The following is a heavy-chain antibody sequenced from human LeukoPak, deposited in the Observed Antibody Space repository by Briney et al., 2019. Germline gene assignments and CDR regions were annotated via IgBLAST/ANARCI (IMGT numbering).Heavy chain of an antibody. CDR3: ARSYGDYVVYYFDY. J-gene: IGHJ4*02. Sequence: PGGSLRLSCAASGFTFSSYAMHWVRQAPGKGLEWVAVISYDGSNKYYADSVKGRFTISRDNSKNTLYLQMNSLRAEDTAVYYRARSYGDYVVYYFDYWGQGTLVTVSS. CDR1: GFTFSSYA. CDR2: ISYDGSNK. D-gene: IGHD4-17*01. V-gene: IGHV3-30-3*01.